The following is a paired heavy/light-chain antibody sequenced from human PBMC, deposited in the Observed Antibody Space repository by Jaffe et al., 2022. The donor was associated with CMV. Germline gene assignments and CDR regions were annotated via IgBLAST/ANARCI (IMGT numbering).Light chain of an antibody. CDR2: AAS. Sequence: DIQMTQSPSSLSASVGDRVTITCRASQSISSYLNWYQQKPGKAPKLLIYAASSLQSGVPSRFSGSGSGTDFTLTISSLQPEDFATYYCQQSYSTPLKYTFGQGTKLEIK. CDR3: QQSYSTPLKYT. V-gene: IGKV1-39*01. CDR1: QSISSY. J-gene: IGKJ2*01.
Heavy chain of an antibody. Sequence: EVQLVESGGGLVQPGGSLRLSCAASGFTFSSYAMSWVRQAPGKGLEWVSAISGSGGSTYYADSVKGRFTISRDNSKNTLYLQMNSLRAEDTAVYYCAKDPGSSSWPSPYNWFDPWGQGTLVTVSS. V-gene: IGHV3-23*04. CDR1: GFTFSSYA. CDR2: ISGSGGST. J-gene: IGHJ5*02. D-gene: IGHD6-13*01. CDR3: AKDPGSSSWPSPYNWFDP.